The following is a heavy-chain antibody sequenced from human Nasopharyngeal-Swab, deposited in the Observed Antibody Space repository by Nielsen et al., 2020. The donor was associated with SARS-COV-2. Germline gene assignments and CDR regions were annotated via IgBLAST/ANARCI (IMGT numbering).Heavy chain of an antibody. J-gene: IGHJ4*02. D-gene: IGHD3-22*01. CDR2: ISYDGSNK. CDR3: ASTPLDSSGYYYAFHY. Sequence: GGSQRLSCAASGFTFSRYTMHWVRQAPGKGLEWVAVISYDGSNKYYADSVKGRFTISRDISKNTLYLQMNSLRAEDTAVFYCASTPLDSSGYYYAFHYWGRGTLVTVSS. V-gene: IGHV3-30-3*01. CDR1: GFTFSRYT.